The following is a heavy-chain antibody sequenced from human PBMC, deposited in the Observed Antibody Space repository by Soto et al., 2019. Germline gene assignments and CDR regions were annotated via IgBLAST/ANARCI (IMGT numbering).Heavy chain of an antibody. Sequence: GGSIRVSCGAAGCTFSSYGMHWVRKAPGKGLEWVAVIWYDGSNKYYADSVKGRFTISRDNSKNTLYLQMNSLRAEDTAVYYCARDCGIMTGYLPYYGMDVWGQGTTVTVSS. CDR3: ARDCGIMTGYLPYYGMDV. V-gene: IGHV3-33*01. CDR2: IWYDGSNK. CDR1: GCTFSSYG. D-gene: IGHD3-9*01. J-gene: IGHJ6*02.